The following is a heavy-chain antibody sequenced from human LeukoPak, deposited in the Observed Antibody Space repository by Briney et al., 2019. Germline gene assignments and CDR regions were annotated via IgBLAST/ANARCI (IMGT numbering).Heavy chain of an antibody. CDR1: GGSISRSNW. J-gene: IGHJ3*02. V-gene: IGHV4-4*02. CDR3: ARAITASDAFDI. D-gene: IGHD1-14*01. Sequence: SETLSLTCAVSGGSISRSNWWSWVRQPPGKGLEWIGDILHSGDTNYNASLRSRLTISLDKSRNQFSLQLSSVTAADTAVYYCARAITASDAFDIWGQGTMVTVSS. CDR2: ILHSGDT.